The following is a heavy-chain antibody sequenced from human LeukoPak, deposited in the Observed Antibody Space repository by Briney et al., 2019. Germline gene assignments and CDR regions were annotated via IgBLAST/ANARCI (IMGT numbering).Heavy chain of an antibody. V-gene: IGHV3-7*01. CDR2: INQQDGSEK. J-gene: IGHJ4*02. CDR1: GFIFSNYW. Sequence: GGSLRLSCATSGFIFSNYWMNWVRQAPGKGLECVANINQQDGSEKYYVDSVKGRFTISRDNAKNSVYLQMNSLRVEDTAVYYCARGTTVSFWGQGTLVTVSS. CDR3: ARGTTVSF. D-gene: IGHD4-17*01.